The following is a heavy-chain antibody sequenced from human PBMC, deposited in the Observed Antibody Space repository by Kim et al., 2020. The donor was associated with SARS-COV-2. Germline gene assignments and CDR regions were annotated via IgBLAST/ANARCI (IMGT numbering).Heavy chain of an antibody. CDR3: AAMITFGGVIGPPLGY. CDR1: GFTFTSSA. V-gene: IGHV1-58*02. Sequence: SVKVSCKASGFTFTSSAMQWVRQARGQRLEWIGWIVVGSGNTNYAQKFQERVTITRDMSTSTAYMELSSLRSEDTAVYYCAAMITFGGVIGPPLGYWGQGTLVTVSS. CDR2: IVVGSGNT. J-gene: IGHJ4*02. D-gene: IGHD3-16*02.